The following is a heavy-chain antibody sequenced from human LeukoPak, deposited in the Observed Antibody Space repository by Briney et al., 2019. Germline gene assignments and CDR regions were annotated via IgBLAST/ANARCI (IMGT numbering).Heavy chain of an antibody. CDR1: GFTFSTYA. J-gene: IGHJ6*03. CDR2: ISGSGANT. Sequence: PGGSLRLSCAASGFTFSTYAMSWVRQAPGKGLEWVSTISGSGANTFYADSMKGRFTISRDNSKSTLYLHMNSLRAEDTAVYYCAKNGRANDYYYYYMTVWGKGTTVTVSS. D-gene: IGHD2-8*01. V-gene: IGHV3-23*01. CDR3: AKNGRANDYYYYYMTV.